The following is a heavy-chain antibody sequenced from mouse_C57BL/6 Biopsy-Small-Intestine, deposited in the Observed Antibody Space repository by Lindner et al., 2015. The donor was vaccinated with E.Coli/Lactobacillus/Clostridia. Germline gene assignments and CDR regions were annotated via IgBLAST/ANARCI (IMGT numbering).Heavy chain of an antibody. CDR1: GYTFISXV. D-gene: IGHD2-12*01. V-gene: IGHV1-14*01. J-gene: IGHJ4*01. CDR3: ARSLYYSDALDY. CDR2: INPYTDDT. Sequence: VQLQESGPELVKPGASMKMSCKASGYTFISXVLHWVRQKPGQGLEWIGYINPYTDDTKYNEKFKGKATLTSDKSSTTAYMELSSLTSEDSSVYYCARSLYYSDALDYWGQGTSVTVSS.